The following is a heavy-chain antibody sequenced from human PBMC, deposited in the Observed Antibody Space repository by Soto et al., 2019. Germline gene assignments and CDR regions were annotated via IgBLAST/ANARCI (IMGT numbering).Heavy chain of an antibody. CDR2: IWYDGSNK. D-gene: IGHD5-18*01. V-gene: IGHV3-33*01. Sequence: QVQLVESGGGVGQPGRSLRLSCAASGFTFSSYGMHWVRQAPGKGLEWVAVIWYDGSNKYYADSVKGRFTISRDNSKNTLYLQMNSLRAEDTAVYYCAREIRGYSYGYGPYYYYGMDVWGQGTTVTVSS. J-gene: IGHJ6*02. CDR1: GFTFSSYG. CDR3: AREIRGYSYGYGPYYYYGMDV.